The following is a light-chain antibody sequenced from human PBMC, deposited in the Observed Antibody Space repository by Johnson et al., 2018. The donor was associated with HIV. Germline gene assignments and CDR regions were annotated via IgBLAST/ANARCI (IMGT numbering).Light chain of an antibody. CDR2: DHN. J-gene: IGLJ1*01. CDR1: SSNIGNNY. V-gene: IGLV1-51*01. Sequence: QSVLTQPPSVSAAPGQKVTISCSGSSSNIGNNYVSWYQQLPGTAPKLLIYDHNKLPSGIPDRFSGSKSGTSATLGITGLPTGDEADYYCGTWDSSLSAYVFGTGTKVTVL. CDR3: GTWDSSLSAYV.